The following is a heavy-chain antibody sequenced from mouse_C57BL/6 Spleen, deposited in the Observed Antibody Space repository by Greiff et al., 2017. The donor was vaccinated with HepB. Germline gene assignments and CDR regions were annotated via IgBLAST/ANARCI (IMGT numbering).Heavy chain of an antibody. CDR3: ARSYGSSYGGFAY. V-gene: IGHV1-50*01. CDR2: IDPSDSYT. J-gene: IGHJ3*01. Sequence: QVQLQQPGAELVKPGASVKLSCKASGYTFTSYWMQWVKQRPGQGLEWIGEIDPSDSYTNYNQKFKGKATLTVDTSSSTAYMQLSSRTSEDSAVYYCARSYGSSYGGFAYWGQGTLVTVSA. D-gene: IGHD1-1*01. CDR1: GYTFTSYW.